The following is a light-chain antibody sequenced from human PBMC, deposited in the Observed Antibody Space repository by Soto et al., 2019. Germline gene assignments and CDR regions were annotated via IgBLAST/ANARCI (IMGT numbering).Light chain of an antibody. Sequence: EIVMTQSPATLSVSPGERVTLSCRASQSVSSNLAWYQQKPGQAPRLLIYGASTRATGVPARFSGSGSGTDFTLTISSLQSGDFAVYYCQQYNYWPRTFGQGTKVDIK. CDR1: QSVSSN. CDR3: QQYNYWPRT. J-gene: IGKJ1*01. CDR2: GAS. V-gene: IGKV3-15*01.